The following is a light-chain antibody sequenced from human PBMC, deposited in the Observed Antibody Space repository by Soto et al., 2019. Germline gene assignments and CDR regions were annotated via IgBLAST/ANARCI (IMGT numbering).Light chain of an antibody. V-gene: IGKV2D-29*01. J-gene: IGKJ1*01. Sequence: DIVMTQSPVSLSVTPGQSASISCKSSQSLLPNEGKTLLYWYLQKPGQPPRLLIYEVSKRFPGVPERFSGSGSGTDFTLKITRVEAEDAGVYYCMQATQLRTFCQGTKVEIK. CDR2: EVS. CDR3: MQATQLRT. CDR1: QSLLPNEGKTL.